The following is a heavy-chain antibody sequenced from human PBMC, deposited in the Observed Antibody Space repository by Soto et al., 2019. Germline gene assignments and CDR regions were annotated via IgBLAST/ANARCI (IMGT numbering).Heavy chain of an antibody. Sequence: GGSLRLSCAASGFTFSSYAMSWVRQAPGKGLEWVSAISGSGGSTYYADSVKGRFTISRDNSKNTLYLQMNSLRAEDTAVYYCAKDTRLQLERPYYFDYWGQGTPVTVSS. CDR3: AKDTRLQLERPYYFDY. CDR2: ISGSGGST. J-gene: IGHJ4*02. V-gene: IGHV3-23*01. CDR1: GFTFSSYA. D-gene: IGHD1-1*01.